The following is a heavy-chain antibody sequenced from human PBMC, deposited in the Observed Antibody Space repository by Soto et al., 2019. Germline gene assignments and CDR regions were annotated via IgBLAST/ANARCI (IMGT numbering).Heavy chain of an antibody. V-gene: IGHV3-30*18. D-gene: IGHD2-2*01. J-gene: IGHJ6*03. CDR2: ISYDGSNK. CDR1: GCTFSSYG. Sequence: GGSLRLSCAASGCTFSSYGMHWVRQAPGKGLEWVAVISYDGSNKYYADSVKGRFTISRDNSKNTLYLQMNSLRAEDTAVYYCAKNERLGYCSSTSCPYYYYMDVWGKGTTVTVSS. CDR3: AKNERLGYCSSTSCPYYYYMDV.